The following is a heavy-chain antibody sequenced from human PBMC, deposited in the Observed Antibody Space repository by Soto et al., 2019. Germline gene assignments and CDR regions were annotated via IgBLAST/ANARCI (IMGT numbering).Heavy chain of an antibody. CDR2: IDYSGST. D-gene: IGHD6-13*01. Sequence: PSETLSLTSTVSGGSISSYYWSWIRQPPGKGLEWIGYIDYSGSTNYNRSLKSRVTISVDTSKNQFSLKLSSVTAADTAVYYCSRMGPIAAGEYFDYWGQGTLVTVSS. CDR3: SRMGPIAAGEYFDY. J-gene: IGHJ4*02. V-gene: IGHV4-59*01. CDR1: GGSISSYY.